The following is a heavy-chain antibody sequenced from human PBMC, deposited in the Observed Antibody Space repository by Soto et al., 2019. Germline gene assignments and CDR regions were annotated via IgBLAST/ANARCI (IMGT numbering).Heavy chain of an antibody. CDR1: GFTFSNYG. CDR2: IHSDGSST. J-gene: IGHJ3*01. Sequence: GGSLRLSCAASGFTFSNYGMHWARQAPGQGLVWVSRIHSDGSSTTYADSVKGRFTISRDNAKNTLYLQMNSLRAEDTAGYYCARGDRGAFDLWGQGTEVTVSS. D-gene: IGHD2-21*02. CDR3: ARGDRGAFDL. V-gene: IGHV3-74*01.